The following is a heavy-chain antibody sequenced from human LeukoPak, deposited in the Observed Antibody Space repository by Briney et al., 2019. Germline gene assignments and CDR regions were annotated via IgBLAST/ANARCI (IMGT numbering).Heavy chain of an antibody. CDR2: IYYSGST. V-gene: IGHV4-59*01. J-gene: IGHJ4*02. D-gene: IGHD4-17*01. CDR3: ARDQHDYGDYLFDY. CDR1: GGSISSYY. Sequence: SETLSLTCTVSGGSISSYYWSWIRQPPGKGLEWIGYIYYSGSTNYNPSLKSRVTISVDTSKNQFSLKLSSVTAADTAVYYYARDQHDYGDYLFDYWGQGTLVTVSS.